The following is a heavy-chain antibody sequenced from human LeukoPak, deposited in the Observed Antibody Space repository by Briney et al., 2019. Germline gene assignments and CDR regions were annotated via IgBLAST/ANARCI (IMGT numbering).Heavy chain of an antibody. CDR3: ARGKRDFDWLLYGY. CDR1: GGSFSGYY. V-gene: IGHV4-34*01. Sequence: PSETLSLTCAVYGGSFSGYYWSWIRQPPGKGLEWIGEINHSGSTNYNPSLKSRVTISVDTSKNQFSLKLSSVTAADTAVYYCARGKRDFDWLLYGYWGQGTLVTVSS. CDR2: INHSGST. J-gene: IGHJ4*02. D-gene: IGHD3-9*01.